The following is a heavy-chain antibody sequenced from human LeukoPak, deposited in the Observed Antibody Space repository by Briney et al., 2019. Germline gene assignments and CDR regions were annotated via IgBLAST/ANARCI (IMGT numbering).Heavy chain of an antibody. D-gene: IGHD3-9*01. CDR2: ISSNGGST. V-gene: IGHV3-64*01. CDR1: GFTFSSYA. J-gene: IGHJ4*02. Sequence: GGSLRLSCAASGFTFSSYAMHWVRQTPGKGLESVSAISSNGGSTYYANSVKGRFTISRDNSKNTLYLQMGSLRAEDMAVYYCARGGYDILTGYKNWGQGTLVTVSS. CDR3: ARGGYDILTGYKN.